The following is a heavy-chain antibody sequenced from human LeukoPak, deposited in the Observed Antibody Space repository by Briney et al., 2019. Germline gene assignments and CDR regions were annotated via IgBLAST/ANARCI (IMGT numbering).Heavy chain of an antibody. CDR1: GDSLSSNSVT. CDR2: TYYRSTWYN. CDR3: ARRLTQYDCFDP. D-gene: IGHD2-2*01. J-gene: IGHJ5*02. Sequence: SQTLSLTCAISGDSLSSNSVTWNWIRQSPSRGLEWLGRTYYRSTWYNDYAVSVRGRITVNPDTSKNQFSLHLNSVTPEDTAVYYCARRLTQYDCFDPWGRESWSPSPQ. V-gene: IGHV6-1*01.